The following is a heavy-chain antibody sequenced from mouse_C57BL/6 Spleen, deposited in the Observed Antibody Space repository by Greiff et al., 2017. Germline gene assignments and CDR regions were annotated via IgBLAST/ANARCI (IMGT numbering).Heavy chain of an antibody. V-gene: IGHV1-52*01. D-gene: IGHD3-2*02. CDR3: AGSSGYVGGHFDY. CDR2: IDPSDSET. Sequence: QVQLQQPGAELVRPGSSVKLSCKASGYTFTSYWMHWVKQRPIQGLEWIGNIDPSDSETHYNQKFKDKATLTVDKSSSTAYMQLSSLTSEDSAVYYCAGSSGYVGGHFDYWGQGTTLTVSS. CDR1: GYTFTSYW. J-gene: IGHJ2*01.